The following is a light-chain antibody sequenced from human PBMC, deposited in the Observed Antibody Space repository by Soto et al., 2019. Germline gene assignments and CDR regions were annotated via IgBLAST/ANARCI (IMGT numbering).Light chain of an antibody. CDR3: MQALQTPYT. J-gene: IGKJ2*01. V-gene: IGKV2-28*01. CDR1: QRLLHSNGNYF. CDR2: LGF. Sequence: EIVMTQSPPSLTVTPGEPATISCRSSQRLLHSNGNYFLDWYLQKPGQSPQLLIHLGFNRASGVTDSVSGSGAGTDFTLKISRVESEDVGVYYCMQALQTPYTFCQGTKLEIK.